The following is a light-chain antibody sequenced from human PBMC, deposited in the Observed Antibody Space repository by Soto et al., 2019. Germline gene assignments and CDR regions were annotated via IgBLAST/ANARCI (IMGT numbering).Light chain of an antibody. CDR1: QSISSY. Sequence: DIQMTQSPSSLSASVGDRVTITCRASQSISSYLNWYQQKPGKAPKRLIYAASSLQSGVPSRFSGSGSGTDFTLTISSLQPEDFATYYCQQSYSTPYTFCQGTKLEIK. V-gene: IGKV1-39*01. CDR2: AAS. J-gene: IGKJ2*01. CDR3: QQSYSTPYT.